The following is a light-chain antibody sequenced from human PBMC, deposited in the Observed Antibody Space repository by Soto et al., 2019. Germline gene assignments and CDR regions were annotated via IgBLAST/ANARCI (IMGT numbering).Light chain of an antibody. CDR2: HVN. CDR1: SSNVGAYTS. CDR3: SSYGGRADVV. Sequence: QSALTQPRSVSGSPGQSVTISCTGTSSNVGAYTSVSWYQHHPGKAPNLIIYHVNKRPSGVPDRFSGSKSGNTASLTISGLQAEDECDYYCSSYGGRADVVFGGGTKLTVL. V-gene: IGLV2-11*01. J-gene: IGLJ2*01.